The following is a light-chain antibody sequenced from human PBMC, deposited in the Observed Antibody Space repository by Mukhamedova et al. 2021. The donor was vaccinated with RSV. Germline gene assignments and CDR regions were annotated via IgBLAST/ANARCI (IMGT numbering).Light chain of an antibody. J-gene: IGKJ2*01. CDR2: TLS. CDR3: MQRIEFFYT. Sequence: AQLLIYTLSYRASGVPDRFGGSGSGTDFTLKISRVEAEDVGVYYCMQRIEFFYTFGQGTKLEIK. V-gene: IGKV2-40*01.